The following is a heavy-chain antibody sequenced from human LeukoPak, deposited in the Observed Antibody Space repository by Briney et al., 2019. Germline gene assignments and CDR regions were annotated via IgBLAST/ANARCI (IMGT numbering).Heavy chain of an antibody. CDR1: GGSFSGYY. J-gene: IGHJ4*02. CDR2: INHSGST. Sequence: SETLSLTCAVYGGSFSGYYWSWIRQPPGKGLEWIGEINHSGSTNYNPSLKSRVTISVDTSKNQFSLKLSSVTAADTAVYYCARRRYLYYWGQGTLVTVSS. V-gene: IGHV4-34*01. D-gene: IGHD3-16*02. CDR3: ARRRYLYY.